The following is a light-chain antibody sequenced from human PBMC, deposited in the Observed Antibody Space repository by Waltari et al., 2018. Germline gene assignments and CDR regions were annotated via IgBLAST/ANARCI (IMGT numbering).Light chain of an antibody. J-gene: IGLJ3*02. V-gene: IGLV1-44*01. CDR3: AVWDDSLSGPV. CDR2: SNT. Sequence: QSLLTQPPSASGTPGQRVTISCSGSNSNIGSNTVNWYQQVPGRAPKLRINSNTERPSGVPLRFTGSKSGTSASMDIRGLQPEDEAEYYCAVWDDSLSGPVFGGGTKLTVL. CDR1: NSNIGSNT.